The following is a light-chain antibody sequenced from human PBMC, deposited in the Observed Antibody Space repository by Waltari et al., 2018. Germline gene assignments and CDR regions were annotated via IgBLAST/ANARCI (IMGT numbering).Light chain of an antibody. CDR1: SNDLGTYNL. J-gene: IGLJ1*01. Sequence: QSALTQPASVSGSPGQSLTIPCTGSSNDLGTYNLVSWYQQHPGKAPKLMIYEGTERPSGVSNRFSGSKSGNTASLTISGLQAEDEADYYCCSYAGSTTFLYVFGTGTKVTVL. V-gene: IGLV2-23*01. CDR2: EGT. CDR3: CSYAGSTTFLYV.